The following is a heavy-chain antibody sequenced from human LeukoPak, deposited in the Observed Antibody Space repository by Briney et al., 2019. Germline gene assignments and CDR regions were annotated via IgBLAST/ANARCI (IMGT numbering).Heavy chain of an antibody. CDR3: ASNWGRNDY. CDR2: INHSGST. D-gene: IGHD7-27*01. Sequence: PSETLSLTCAVYGGSFSGYYWSWIRQPPGKGLEWIGEINHSGSTNYNSSLKSRVTISVDTSKNQFSLKLSSVTAADTAVYYCASNWGRNDYWGQGTLVTVSS. J-gene: IGHJ4*02. V-gene: IGHV4-34*01. CDR1: GGSFSGYY.